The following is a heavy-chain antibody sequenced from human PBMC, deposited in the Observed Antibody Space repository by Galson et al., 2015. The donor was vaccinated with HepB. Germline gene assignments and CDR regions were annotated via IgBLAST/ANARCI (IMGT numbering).Heavy chain of an antibody. CDR1: GGSVSSGSYY. D-gene: IGHD1-26*01. CDR3: ARLVGATTSGYYYYGMDV. CDR2: IYYSGCT. J-gene: IGHJ6*02. Sequence: SETLSLTCTVSGGSVSSGSYYWSWIRQPPGKGLEWIRYIYYSGCTNYNPSLKSRVTISVDTSKNQFSLKLSSVTAADTAVYYCARLVGATTSGYYYYGMDVWGQGTTVTVSS. V-gene: IGHV4-61*01.